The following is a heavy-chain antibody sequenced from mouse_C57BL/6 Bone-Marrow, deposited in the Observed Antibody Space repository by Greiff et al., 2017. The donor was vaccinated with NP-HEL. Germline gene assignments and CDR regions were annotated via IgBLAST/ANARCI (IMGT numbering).Heavy chain of an antibody. CDR2: INPNNGGT. D-gene: IGHD2-4*01. Sequence: EVQLQQSGPELVKPGASVKMSCKASGYTFTDYNMHWVKQSHGKSLEWIGYINPNNGGTSYNQKFKGKATLTVNKSSSTAYMELRSLTSEDSAVYYCAGHYDYSWFAYWGQGTLVTVSA. J-gene: IGHJ3*01. CDR1: GYTFTDYN. V-gene: IGHV1-22*01. CDR3: AGHYDYSWFAY.